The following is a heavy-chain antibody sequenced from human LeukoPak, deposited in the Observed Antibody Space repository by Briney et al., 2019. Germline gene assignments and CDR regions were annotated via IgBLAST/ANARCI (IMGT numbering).Heavy chain of an antibody. CDR3: ARDGTSTDDY. V-gene: IGHV1-18*01. CDR2: ISGNNDNP. D-gene: IGHD2-2*01. J-gene: IGHJ4*02. Sequence: ASVKVSCKTSGYTFSYFGINWVRQAPGQGLEWMGWISGNNDNPNYGQKFQGRFTVTTDSSTSIAYMELRNLRFDDTAVYYCARDGTSTDDYWGQGTLVTVSS. CDR1: GYTFSYFG.